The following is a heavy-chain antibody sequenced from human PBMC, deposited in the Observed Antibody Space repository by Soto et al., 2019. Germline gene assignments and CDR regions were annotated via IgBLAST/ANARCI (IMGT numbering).Heavy chain of an antibody. CDR1: GGTFSSYA. V-gene: IGHV1-69*12. J-gene: IGHJ6*02. D-gene: IGHD2-2*01. Sequence: QVQLVQSGAEVKKPGSSVKVSCKASGGTFSSYAISWVRQAPGQGLEWLGGIIPIFGTANYAQKYQGRGKIPADESASTAYMDLSSLRSEDTAVYYYARDPVVVVPAANDYYYYGMDVWGQGTTVTVSS. CDR3: ARDPVVVVPAANDYYYYGMDV. CDR2: IIPIFGTA.